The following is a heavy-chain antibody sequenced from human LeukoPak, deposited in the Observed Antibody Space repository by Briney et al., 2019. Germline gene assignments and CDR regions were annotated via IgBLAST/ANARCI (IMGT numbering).Heavy chain of an antibody. CDR3: AKDQDFYDSSGYLYYFDY. V-gene: IGHV3-23*01. CDR2: ISGSGGST. J-gene: IGHJ4*02. CDR1: GFTFSSYA. D-gene: IGHD3-22*01. Sequence: TGGSLRLSCAASGFTFSSYAMSWVRQAPGKGLEWVSAISGSGGSTYYADSVKGRFTISRDNSKNTLYLQMNSLRAEDTAVYYCAKDQDFYDSSGYLYYFDYWGQGTLVTVSS.